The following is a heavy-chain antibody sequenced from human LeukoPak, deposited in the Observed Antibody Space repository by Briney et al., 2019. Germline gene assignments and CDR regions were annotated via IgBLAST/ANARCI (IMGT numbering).Heavy chain of an antibody. CDR1: GFTFSSYA. CDR2: ISGSGGST. V-gene: IGHV3-23*01. CDR3: ARDRGYSSFDY. D-gene: IGHD4-23*01. J-gene: IGHJ4*02. Sequence: GGSLRLSCAASGFTFSSYAMSWVRQAPGKGLEWVSAISGSGGSTYYADSVKGRFTISRDNSKNSLYLQMNSLRIEDTAVYYCARDRGYSSFDYWGQGTLVTVSS.